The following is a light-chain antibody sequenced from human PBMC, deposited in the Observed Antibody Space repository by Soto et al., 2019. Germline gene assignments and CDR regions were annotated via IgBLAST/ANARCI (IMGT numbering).Light chain of an antibody. J-gene: IGLJ1*01. V-gene: IGLV1-47*03. CDR1: SSNIGSNY. Sequence: QSVLTQPPSASGTPGQRVTISCSGSSSNIGSNYVYWYQEHPGRAPKLMIYDVSIRPSGVPDRFSGSKSGNTASLTISGLLAEDEADYYCCSYAGTYNSFVFGSGTKVTAL. CDR2: DVS. CDR3: CSYAGTYNSFV.